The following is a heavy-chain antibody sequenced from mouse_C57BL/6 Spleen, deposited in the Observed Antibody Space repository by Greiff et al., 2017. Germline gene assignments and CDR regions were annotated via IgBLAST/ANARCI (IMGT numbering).Heavy chain of an antibody. J-gene: IGHJ2*01. D-gene: IGHD2-1*01. Sequence: QVHVKQSGAELVRPGTSVKVSCKASGYAFTNYLIEWVKQRPGQGLEWIGVINPGSGGTNYNEKFKGKATLTADKSSSTAYMQLSSLTSEDSAVYCCAREGVLDGNQPYFDYWGQGTTLTVSS. CDR2: INPGSGGT. V-gene: IGHV1-54*01. CDR3: AREGVLDGNQPYFDY. CDR1: GYAFTNYL.